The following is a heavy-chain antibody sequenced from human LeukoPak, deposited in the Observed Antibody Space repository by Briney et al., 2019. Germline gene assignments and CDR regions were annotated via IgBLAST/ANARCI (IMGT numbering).Heavy chain of an antibody. J-gene: IGHJ6*03. D-gene: IGHD1-26*01. Sequence: QTGGSLRPSCVASGFTFTTYAMHWVRQAPGKGLEWVAFIQYDGNTKYYVDSVKGRFTISRDTSKNTLFLQMSSLRAEDTAVYYCAKRGGTYSYYYYMDVWGKGTTVTVSS. CDR3: AKRGGTYSYYYYMDV. CDR2: IQYDGNTK. V-gene: IGHV3-30*02. CDR1: GFTFTTYA.